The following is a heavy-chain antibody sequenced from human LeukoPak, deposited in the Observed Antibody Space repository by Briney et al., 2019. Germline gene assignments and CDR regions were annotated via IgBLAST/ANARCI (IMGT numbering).Heavy chain of an antibody. CDR2: MNPNSGNT. CDR1: GYTFTSYD. CDR3: ARAPIAPAGSYYFDY. J-gene: IGHJ4*02. Sequence: ASVKVSCKASGYTFTSYDTNWVRQATGQGLEWMGWMNPNSGNTGYAQKFQGRVTMTRNTPISTAYMELSSLRSEDTAVYYCARAPIAPAGSYYFDYWGQGTLVTVSS. V-gene: IGHV1-8*01. D-gene: IGHD3-10*01.